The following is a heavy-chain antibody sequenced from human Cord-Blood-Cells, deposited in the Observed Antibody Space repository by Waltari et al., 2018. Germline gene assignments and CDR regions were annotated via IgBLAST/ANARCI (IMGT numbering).Heavy chain of an antibody. CDR1: GFTSSSYS. Sequence: EVQLVESGVGLVQPVGSLRLSCAASGFTSSSYSMNWVRQAPGKGLEWVSYISSSSTIYYADSVKGRFTISRDNAKNSLYLQMNSLRDEDTAVYYCARDPPFDYWGQGTLVTVSS. CDR2: ISSSSTI. CDR3: ARDPPFDY. J-gene: IGHJ4*02. V-gene: IGHV3-48*02.